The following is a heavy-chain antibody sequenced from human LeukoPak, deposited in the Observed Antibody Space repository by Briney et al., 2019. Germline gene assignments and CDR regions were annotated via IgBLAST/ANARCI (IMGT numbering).Heavy chain of an antibody. D-gene: IGHD1-26*01. V-gene: IGHV3-23*01. CDR3: ARGLTWELPNLFDF. CDR2: ISGSGGST. Sequence: GGSLRLSCAASGFTFSSYGMSWVRQAPGKGLEWVSAISGSGGSTYYADSVKGRFTISRDNAKNSLYLQMNSLRAEDTAMYYCARGLTWELPNLFDFWGQGTLVTVSS. CDR1: GFTFSSYG. J-gene: IGHJ4*02.